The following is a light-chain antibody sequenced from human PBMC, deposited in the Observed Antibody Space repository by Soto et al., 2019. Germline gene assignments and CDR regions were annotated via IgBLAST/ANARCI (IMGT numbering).Light chain of an antibody. CDR1: QSVNSN. J-gene: IGKJ1*01. V-gene: IGKV3-15*01. Sequence: EMVMTQSPAILSVSPGESATLSCGASQSVNSNYLAWYQQHPGRPPRLLIYGISTRATGIPARFSGSGSGTEFTLTISSLQSEDFAVYYCQQYNNWPQWTFGQGTKVDIK. CDR3: QQYNNWPQWT. CDR2: GIS.